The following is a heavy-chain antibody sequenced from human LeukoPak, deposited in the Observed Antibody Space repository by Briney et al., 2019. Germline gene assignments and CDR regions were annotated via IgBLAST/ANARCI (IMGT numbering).Heavy chain of an antibody. V-gene: IGHV1-2*02. Sequence: GASVKVSCKASGYTFTGYYMHWVRQAPGQGLEWMGWINPNSGGTNYAQKFQGRVTMTRDTSISTAYMELSRLRSDDTAVYYCAREGLGSGAYGGIDYWGQGTLVTVSS. CDR1: GYTFTGYY. CDR3: AREGLGSGAYGGIDY. CDR2: INPNSGGT. J-gene: IGHJ4*02. D-gene: IGHD1-26*01.